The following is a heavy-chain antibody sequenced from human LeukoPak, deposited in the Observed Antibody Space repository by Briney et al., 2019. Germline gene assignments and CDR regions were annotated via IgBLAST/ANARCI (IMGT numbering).Heavy chain of an antibody. J-gene: IGHJ4*02. V-gene: IGHV1-69*13. CDR3: ARDRGIYDILTGYFDY. CDR1: GGTFSSYA. Sequence: SVKVSCKASGGTFSSYAISWVRQAPGQGLEWMGGIIPIFGTANYAQKFQGRVTITADESTSTAYMELSSLRSVDTAVYYCARDRGIYDILTGYFDYWGQGTLVTVSS. D-gene: IGHD3-9*01. CDR2: IIPIFGTA.